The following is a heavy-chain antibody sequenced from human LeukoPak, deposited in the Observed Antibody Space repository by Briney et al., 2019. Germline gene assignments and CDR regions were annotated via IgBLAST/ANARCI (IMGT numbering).Heavy chain of an antibody. CDR1: GYAFTGYY. CDR2: INPNSGGT. D-gene: IGHD6-13*01. J-gene: IGHJ4*02. CDR3: ARGQQLASN. Sequence: ASVKVSCKASGYAFTGYYIYWVRQAPGQGLEWMGWINPNSGGTNYAQKFQGRVTMTREMSISTAYMELSRLRSDDTAVYYCARGQQLASNWGQGTLVTVSS. V-gene: IGHV1-2*02.